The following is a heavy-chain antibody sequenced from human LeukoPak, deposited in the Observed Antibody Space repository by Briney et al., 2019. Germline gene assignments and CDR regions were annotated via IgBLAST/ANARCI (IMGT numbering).Heavy chain of an antibody. J-gene: IGHJ4*02. Sequence: PSETLSLTCTVSGGSISSYYWSWIRQPAGKGLEWIGRIYTSGSTNYNPSLKSRVTMSVDTSKNQFSLKLSSVTAADTAVYYCARTGYFWSGYPFDYWGQGTLVTVSS. CDR3: ARTGYFWSGYPFDY. CDR2: IYTSGST. D-gene: IGHD3-3*01. CDR1: GGSISSYY. V-gene: IGHV4-4*07.